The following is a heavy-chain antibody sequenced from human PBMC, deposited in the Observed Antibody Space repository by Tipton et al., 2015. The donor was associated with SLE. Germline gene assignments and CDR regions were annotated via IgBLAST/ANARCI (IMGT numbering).Heavy chain of an antibody. CDR1: GGSISSHY. J-gene: IGHJ2*01. D-gene: IGHD2-21*01. V-gene: IGHV4-59*11. Sequence: TLSLTCTVSGGSISSHYWSWIRQPPGKGLEWIGYIYYSGGTNYNPSLKSRVTISVDTSKNQFSLKLSSVTAADTAVYYCARGPIVVVIAAVWYFDLWGRGTLVTVSS. CDR2: IYYSGGT. CDR3: ARGPIVVVIAAVWYFDL.